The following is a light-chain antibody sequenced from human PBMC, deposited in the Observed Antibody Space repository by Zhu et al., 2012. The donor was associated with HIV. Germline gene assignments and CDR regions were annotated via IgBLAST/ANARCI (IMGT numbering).Light chain of an antibody. CDR3: QQHSNWLT. CDR1: QSVSNS. V-gene: IGKV3-11*01. CDR2: GAS. J-gene: IGKJ4*01. Sequence: EIVLTQSPATLSLSPGERATLSCRASQSVSNSLAWYQQISGQAPRLLIYGASNRATGVPARFSGSGSGTDFTLTISSLEPEDSAVYYCQQHSNWLTFGGGTKVELK.